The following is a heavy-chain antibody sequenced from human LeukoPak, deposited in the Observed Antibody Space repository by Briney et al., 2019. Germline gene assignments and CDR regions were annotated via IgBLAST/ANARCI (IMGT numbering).Heavy chain of an antibody. V-gene: IGHV4-59*01. D-gene: IGHD6-19*01. J-gene: IGHJ1*01. Sequence: SETLSLTCTVSGGSISSYYWSWIRQTPGMGLEWIGYIYYTGSTNYNPSLKSRVTISVDASKNQFSLKMSSMTAADTAVYYCARAQGYSSGWDFQHWGQGTLVTVSS. CDR3: ARAQGYSSGWDFQH. CDR2: IYYTGST. CDR1: GGSISSYY.